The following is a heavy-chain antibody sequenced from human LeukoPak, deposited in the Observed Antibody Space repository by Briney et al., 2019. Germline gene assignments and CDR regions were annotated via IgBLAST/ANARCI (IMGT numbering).Heavy chain of an antibody. CDR2: IYYSGST. Sequence: PSEPLSLTCTLPRGSLSSTIYYWGSITQPPGNRLEWIGTIYYSGSTYYNVSLKSRVTISVDTSKNQFSLKLSSVTAADTAVYYCAHFRGGSFDFWGQGTMVTVSS. V-gene: IGHV4-39*01. J-gene: IGHJ3*01. CDR1: RGSLSSTIYY. D-gene: IGHD3-16*01. CDR3: AHFRGGSFDF.